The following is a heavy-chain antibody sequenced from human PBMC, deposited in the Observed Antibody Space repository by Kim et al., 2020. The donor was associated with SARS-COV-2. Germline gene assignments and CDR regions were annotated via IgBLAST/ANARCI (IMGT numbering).Heavy chain of an antibody. J-gene: IGHJ3*02. CDR3: TKREGTSGWYFAFEI. V-gene: IGHV3-23*01. CDR2: ISNAGTST. CDR1: GFTFGSFA. Sequence: GGSLRLSCAASGFTFGSFAMSWVRQAPGKGLEWISTISNAGTSTYYADSVKGRFTISRDNSKNTLFLQMNSLRAADTALYYCTKREGTSGWYFAFEIWGQGTMVTVSS. D-gene: IGHD6-19*01.